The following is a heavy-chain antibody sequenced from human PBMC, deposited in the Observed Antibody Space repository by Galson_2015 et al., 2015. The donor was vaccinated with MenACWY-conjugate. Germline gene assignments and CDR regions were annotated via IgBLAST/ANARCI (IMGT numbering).Heavy chain of an antibody. CDR3: ARDGGGGTPFDC. V-gene: IGHV3-33*01. CDR1: GFTFDAYG. Sequence: LRLSCAASGFTFDAYGLHWVRQAPGKGLEWVAAISYDGHKKYYSDSVKARFTISRDNARNTVYLQMNSLTAEDTAVYYCARDGGGGTPFDCWGQGTLVTVSS. CDR2: ISYDGHKK. J-gene: IGHJ4*02. D-gene: IGHD1-26*01.